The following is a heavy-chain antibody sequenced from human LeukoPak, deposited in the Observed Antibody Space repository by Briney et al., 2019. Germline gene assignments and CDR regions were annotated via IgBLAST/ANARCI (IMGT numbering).Heavy chain of an antibody. CDR2: ISSSSSYI. Sequence: PGGSLRLSCTASKFTFSNYGMQWVRQAPGKGLEWVSSISSSSSYIYYADSVKGRFTISRDNAKNSLYLQMDSLRAEDTAVYYCARGLYSSSGGWGQGTLVTVSS. CDR3: ARGLYSSSGG. V-gene: IGHV3-21*01. J-gene: IGHJ4*02. D-gene: IGHD6-19*01. CDR1: KFTFSNYG.